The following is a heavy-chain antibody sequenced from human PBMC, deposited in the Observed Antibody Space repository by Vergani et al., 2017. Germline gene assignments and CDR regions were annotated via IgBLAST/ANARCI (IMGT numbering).Heavy chain of an antibody. CDR1: GGSISPYY. CDR2: IYTSEST. Sequence: QVQLQESGPGLVKPPGTLSLTCAVSGGSISPYYWSWIRQPAGKGLEWIGRIYTSESTNYNPSLKSRVTMSVDTSKNQFSLKLSSVTAADTAVYYCAREYSSSVGFLAYWGQGTLVTVSS. J-gene: IGHJ4*02. V-gene: IGHV4-4*07. CDR3: AREYSSSVGFLAY. D-gene: IGHD6-6*01.